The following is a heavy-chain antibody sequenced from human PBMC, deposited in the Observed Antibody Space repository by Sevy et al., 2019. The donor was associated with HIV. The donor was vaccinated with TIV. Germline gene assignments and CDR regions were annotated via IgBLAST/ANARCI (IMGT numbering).Heavy chain of an antibody. CDR3: ARKYASSRYFDY. J-gene: IGHJ5*01. Sequence: GGSLRLSCAASGFTFINYGMYWVRQAPGKGLEWVSGISGSGGSGTKTNYAQSVKGRFTLSRDDSKKSQFLQLNSLKAEDTAIYYCARKYASSRYFDYWGHGTLVPVSS. CDR2: ISGSGGSGTKT. V-gene: IGHV3-23*01. CDR1: GFTFINYG. D-gene: IGHD3-22*01.